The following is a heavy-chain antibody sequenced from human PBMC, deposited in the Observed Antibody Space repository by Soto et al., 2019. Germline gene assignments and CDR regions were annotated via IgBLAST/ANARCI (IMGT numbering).Heavy chain of an antibody. V-gene: IGHV1-69*13. J-gene: IGHJ4*02. CDR2: IIPMFDTP. CDR3: ARSGGLDRDFNY. Sequence: ASVKVSCKASGGTFSSDSFSWVRQAPGQGLEWMGGIIPMFDTPIYAQKFQDRVTITADESTSTAYMQLSSLRSGDTAVYYCARSGGLDRDFNYWGQGSRVTVSS. CDR1: GGTFSSDS. D-gene: IGHD2-15*01.